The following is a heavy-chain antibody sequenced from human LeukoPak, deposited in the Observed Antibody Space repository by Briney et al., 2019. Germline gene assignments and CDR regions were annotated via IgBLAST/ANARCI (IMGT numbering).Heavy chain of an antibody. V-gene: IGHV3-23*01. CDR3: AKENGYNYYFDY. Sequence: GGSLRLSCAASGFTFSTYAMSWVRQAPGKGLEWVSAISGSGGSTNYADSVKGRSTISRDNSKNTLYLQMNSLRAEDTAVYYCAKENGYNYYFDYWGQGTLVTVPS. CDR2: ISGSGGST. D-gene: IGHD5-24*01. CDR1: GFTFSTYA. J-gene: IGHJ4*02.